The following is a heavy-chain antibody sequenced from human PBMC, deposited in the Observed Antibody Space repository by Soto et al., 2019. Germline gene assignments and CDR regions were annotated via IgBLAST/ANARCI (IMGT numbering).Heavy chain of an antibody. Sequence: PSENLSLTCTVSGGSVSSHTYYCAWIRQTPGKALEWIGCIFYTGSTYFNPSLRSRVAISVDTSKNQFSLKLSSVTAADTAVYYCARHKDGALDYSGQGTLVTVSS. V-gene: IGHV4-39*01. D-gene: IGHD4-17*01. J-gene: IGHJ4*02. CDR3: ARHKDGALDY. CDR2: IFYTGST. CDR1: GGSVSSHTYY.